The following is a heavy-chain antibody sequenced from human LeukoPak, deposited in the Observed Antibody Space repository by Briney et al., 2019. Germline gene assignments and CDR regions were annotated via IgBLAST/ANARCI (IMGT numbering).Heavy chain of an antibody. V-gene: IGHV1-69*13. D-gene: IGHD5-24*01. Sequence: SVKVSCKASGGTFSSYAISWVRQAPGQGLEWMGGIIPIFGTANYAQKFQGRVTITADESTSTAYMELSSLRSEDTAVYYCARDPSRDGYNGAFDIWGQGTMVTVSS. CDR2: IIPIFGTA. CDR1: GGTFSSYA. J-gene: IGHJ3*02. CDR3: ARDPSRDGYNGAFDI.